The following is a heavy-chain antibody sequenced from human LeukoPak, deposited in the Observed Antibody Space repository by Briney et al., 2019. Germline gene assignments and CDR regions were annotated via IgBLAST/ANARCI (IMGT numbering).Heavy chain of an antibody. D-gene: IGHD2-2*01. J-gene: IGHJ4*02. CDR2: ISSSGSTI. CDR1: GFSFSDYY. Sequence: PGGSLRLSCAASGFSFSDYYMSWIRQAPGQGLEWVSYISSSGSTIYYADSVKGRFTISRDNAKNSLYLQMNSLRAEDTAVYYCARDGAIVVVPAAKGQAENYWGQGTLVTVSS. CDR3: ARDGAIVVVPAAKGQAENY. V-gene: IGHV3-11*04.